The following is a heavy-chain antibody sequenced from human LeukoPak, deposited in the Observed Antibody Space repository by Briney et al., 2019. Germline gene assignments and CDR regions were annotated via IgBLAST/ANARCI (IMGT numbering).Heavy chain of an antibody. V-gene: IGHV3-30*02. Sequence: PGGSLRLSCAASGFTFSNYGMHWVRQAPGKGLEWVAFIRYDGSIKYYADSVKGRFTVSRDSSRNMLYMQMNSLRAEDTAVYYCAKEGRYGSGSYYIGYCDSWGQGTLVTVSS. CDR3: AKEGRYGSGSYYIGYCDS. D-gene: IGHD3-10*01. CDR2: IRYDGSIK. CDR1: GFTFSNYG. J-gene: IGHJ4*02.